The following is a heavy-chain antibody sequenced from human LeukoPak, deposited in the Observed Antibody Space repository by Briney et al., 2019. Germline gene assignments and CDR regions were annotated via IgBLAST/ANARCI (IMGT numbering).Heavy chain of an antibody. CDR2: ISSSGSTI. CDR1: GFTFSSYE. CDR3: ARESGSYYFGY. J-gene: IGHJ4*02. V-gene: IGHV3-48*03. Sequence: GGSLRLSCAASGFTFSSYEMNWVRQAPGKGLEWVSYISSSGSTIYYADSVKGRYTISRDNAKNSLYLQMNSLRAEDTAVYYCARESGSYYFGYWGQGTLVTVSS. D-gene: IGHD1-26*01.